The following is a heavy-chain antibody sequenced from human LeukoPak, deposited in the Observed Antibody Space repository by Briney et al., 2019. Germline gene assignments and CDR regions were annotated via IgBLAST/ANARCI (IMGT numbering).Heavy chain of an antibody. Sequence: SETLSLTCTVSGGTISXXXXXXIRQXPGKXXXXIGYIXDSGSTKYNPSXKSXXTISXXTSKNQFSLKLSSVTAADTAVYYCARWYYSGWAFDYWGQGTLVTVSS. CDR3: ARWYYSGWAFDY. CDR1: GGTISXXX. D-gene: IGHD6-19*01. CDR2: IXDSGST. V-gene: IGHV4-59*08. J-gene: IGHJ4*02.